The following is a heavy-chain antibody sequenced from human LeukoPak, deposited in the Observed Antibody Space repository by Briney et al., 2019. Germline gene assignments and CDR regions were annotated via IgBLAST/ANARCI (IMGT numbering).Heavy chain of an antibody. J-gene: IGHJ6*02. CDR1: GYTFTGYY. CDR3: ARGRVRWTLRYYYYGMDV. V-gene: IGHV1-2*02. D-gene: IGHD4-23*01. Sequence: ASVKVSCKASGYTFTGYYMHWVRQAPGQGLEWMGWINPNSGGTNYAQKFQGRVTMTRDTSISTAYMELSSLRSEDTAVYYCARGRVRWTLRYYYYGMDVWGQGTTVTVSS. CDR2: INPNSGGT.